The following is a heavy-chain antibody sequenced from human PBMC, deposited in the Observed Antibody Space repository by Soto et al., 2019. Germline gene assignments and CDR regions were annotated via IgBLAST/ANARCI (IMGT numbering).Heavy chain of an antibody. CDR2: IYYSGST. J-gene: IGHJ5*02. Sequence: PSETLSLTCTVSGGSISSGGYYWSWIRQHPGKGLEWIGYIYYSGSTYYNPSLKSRVTISVDTSKNQFSLKLSSVTAADTAVYYCARRIAADNNWFDPWGQGTLVTV. D-gene: IGHD6-13*01. CDR1: GGSISSGGYY. V-gene: IGHV4-31*03. CDR3: ARRIAADNNWFDP.